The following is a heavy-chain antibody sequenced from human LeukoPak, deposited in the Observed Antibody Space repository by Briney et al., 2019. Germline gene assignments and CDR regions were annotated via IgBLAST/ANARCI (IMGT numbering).Heavy chain of an antibody. Sequence: SQTLSLTCTVSGGSISSGGYYWSWIRQHPGKGLEWIGYIYYSGSTNYNPSLKSRVTISVDTSKNQFSLKLSSVTAADTAVYYCASGHCSSTSRSYFDYWGQGTLVTVSS. CDR1: GGSISSGGYY. J-gene: IGHJ4*02. CDR3: ASGHCSSTSRSYFDY. D-gene: IGHD2-2*03. CDR2: IYYSGST. V-gene: IGHV4-61*08.